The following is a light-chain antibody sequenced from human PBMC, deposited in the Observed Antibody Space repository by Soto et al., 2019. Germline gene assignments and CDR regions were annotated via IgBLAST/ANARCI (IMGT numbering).Light chain of an antibody. V-gene: IGLV2-8*01. J-gene: IGLJ1*01. CDR2: EVN. CDR1: SSDVGGYNY. Sequence: QSALTQPPSASGSPGQSVAISCTGTSSDVGGYNYVSWYQQHPGKAPKLMIYEVNKRPSGVPDRFSGSKSGNTASLTVSGLRAEDEADYYFNSYAGSSNVFGTGTKLTVL. CDR3: NSYAGSSNV.